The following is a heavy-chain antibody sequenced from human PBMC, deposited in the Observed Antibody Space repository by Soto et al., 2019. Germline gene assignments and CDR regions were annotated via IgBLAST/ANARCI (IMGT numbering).Heavy chain of an antibody. D-gene: IGHD1-26*01. CDR2: IWYDGSKD. J-gene: IGHJ4*02. Sequence: GGSLRLSCAASGFTFSSYDMYWVRQAPGQGPEWVALIWYDGSKDFHADSVRGRFTISRDNSNNTLYLQMNSLRVEDTAMYFCAREEGGSLEYWGQGTLVTVSS. CDR1: GFTFSSYD. CDR3: AREEGGSLEY. V-gene: IGHV3-33*01.